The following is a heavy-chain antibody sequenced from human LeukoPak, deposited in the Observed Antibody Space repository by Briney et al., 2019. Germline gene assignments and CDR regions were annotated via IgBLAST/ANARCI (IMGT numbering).Heavy chain of an antibody. D-gene: IGHD3-16*01. CDR2: IHYSGKA. Sequence: SETLSLTCTVSGGSISGHYWTWIRQPPGKGLEWIGQIHYSGKADYNPSLRSRINISVDMSKNQMSLKVNSVTAADMAVYYCARFGVDYDMDVWGQGTTVTVS. V-gene: IGHV4-59*11. CDR1: GGSISGHY. CDR3: ARFGVDYDMDV. J-gene: IGHJ6*02.